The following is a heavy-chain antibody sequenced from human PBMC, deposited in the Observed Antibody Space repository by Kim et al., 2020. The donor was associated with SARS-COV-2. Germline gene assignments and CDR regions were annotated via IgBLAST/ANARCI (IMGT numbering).Heavy chain of an antibody. CDR3: ARGISGGSGWYYR. Sequence: SHPALKSRVTVSVDPSRNQFSLKLSYVTAADPAVYYCARGISGGSGWYYRWGQGTLVTVSS. J-gene: IGHJ4*02. D-gene: IGHD6-19*01. V-gene: IGHV4-34*01.